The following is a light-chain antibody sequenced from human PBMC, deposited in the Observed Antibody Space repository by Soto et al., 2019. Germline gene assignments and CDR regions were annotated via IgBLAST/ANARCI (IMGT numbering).Light chain of an antibody. CDR3: QSYDSSLSAWV. V-gene: IGLV1-40*01. CDR1: SSNIRAGYD. J-gene: IGLJ3*02. Sequence: QSVLTQPPSVSGDPGQRVTISCTGSSSNIRAGYDVHWYQQLPGTAPKLLIYGDNNRPSGVPDRFSGSKSGTSASLAITGLQAEDEADYYCQSYDSSLSAWVFGGGTKVTVL. CDR2: GDN.